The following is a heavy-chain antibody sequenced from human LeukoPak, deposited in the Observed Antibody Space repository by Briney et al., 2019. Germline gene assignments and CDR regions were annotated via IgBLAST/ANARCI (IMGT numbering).Heavy chain of an antibody. CDR2: ISAYNGNT. CDR3: AREYCSSTSCYFGANWFEP. V-gene: IGHV1-18*01. D-gene: IGHD2-2*01. Sequence: ASVKVSCKASGYTFTSYGISWVRQAPGQGLEWMGWISAYNGNTNYAQKLQGRVTMTTDTSTSTAYMELRSLRSDDTAVYYCAREYCSSTSCYFGANWFEPLGQGTLVNVSP. CDR1: GYTFTSYG. J-gene: IGHJ5*02.